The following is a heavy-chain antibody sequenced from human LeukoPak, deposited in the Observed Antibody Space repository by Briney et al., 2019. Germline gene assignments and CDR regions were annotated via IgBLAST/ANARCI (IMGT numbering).Heavy chain of an antibody. CDR2: FYVGGET. V-gene: IGHV3-66*02. CDR1: GFSISSYY. D-gene: IGHD6-19*01. J-gene: IGHJ4*02. CDR3: ARGAGWNYFGY. Sequence: GGSLRLSCAASGFSISSYYMSWVRQAPGKALEWVSVFYVGGETYYADSVQGRFTVSRDSSKNTLYLQMNSLRTDDTAVYYCARGAGWNYFGYWGQGTLVTVSS.